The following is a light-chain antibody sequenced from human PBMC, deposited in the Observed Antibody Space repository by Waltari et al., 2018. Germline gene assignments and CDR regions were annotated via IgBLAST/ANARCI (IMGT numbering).Light chain of an antibody. CDR3: LQSLHLPLT. Sequence: DIVMTQTPLSLSVTLGQPASISCKSRQSLLHTNGKTYLYWSLQKPVQSPQLLIYEDSNRFSGVPDKFSASRSGTDFTLKISRVEAEDVGIYYFLQSLHLPLTFGGGTKVEIK. CDR1: QSLLHTNGKTY. CDR2: EDS. J-gene: IGKJ4*01. V-gene: IGKV2D-29*02.